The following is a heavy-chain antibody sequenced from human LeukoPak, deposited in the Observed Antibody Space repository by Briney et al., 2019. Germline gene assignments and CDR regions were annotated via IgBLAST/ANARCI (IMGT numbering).Heavy chain of an antibody. J-gene: IGHJ4*02. CDR1: GGSISSGSYY. D-gene: IGHD5-18*01. V-gene: IGHV4-61*02. Sequence: SETLSLTCTVSGGSISSGSYYWSWIRQPAGKGLEWIGRIYTSGSTNYNPSLKSRVTISIDTFKNQFSLKLSFVTAADTAVYFCASTTWIQLWAFDYWGQGTLVTVSS. CDR3: ASTTWIQLWAFDY. CDR2: IYTSGST.